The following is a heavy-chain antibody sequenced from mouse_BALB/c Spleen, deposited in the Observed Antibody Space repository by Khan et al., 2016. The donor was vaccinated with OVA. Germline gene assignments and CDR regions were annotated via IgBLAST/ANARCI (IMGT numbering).Heavy chain of an antibody. Sequence: EVQLQESGPGLVKPSQSLSLTCTVTGYSITSDYAWNWLRQFPGNKLEWMGFISYSGNTKYTPSLKSRFSITRDTSKNQFFLQLNSVTTEDTATYYCARVYGGDFDYWGQGTSLTVSS. CDR3: ARVYGGDFDY. CDR2: ISYSGNT. J-gene: IGHJ2*02. D-gene: IGHD1-1*02. CDR1: GYSITSDYA. V-gene: IGHV3-2*02.